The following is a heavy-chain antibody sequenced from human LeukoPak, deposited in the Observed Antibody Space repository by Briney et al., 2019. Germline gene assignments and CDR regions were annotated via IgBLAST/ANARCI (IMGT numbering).Heavy chain of an antibody. Sequence: SETLSLTCTVSGGSISSYYWSWIRQPPGKGLEWIGYIYYSGSTNYNPSLKSRVTISVDTSKNQFSLKLSSVTAADTAVYYCARGDYGSSGYYYWGQGTLVTVSS. J-gene: IGHJ4*02. D-gene: IGHD3-22*01. CDR2: IYYSGST. CDR3: ARGDYGSSGYYY. V-gene: IGHV4-59*01. CDR1: GGSISSYY.